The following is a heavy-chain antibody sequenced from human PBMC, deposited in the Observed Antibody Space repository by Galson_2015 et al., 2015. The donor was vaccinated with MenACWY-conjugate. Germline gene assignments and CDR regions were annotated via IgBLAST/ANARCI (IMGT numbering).Heavy chain of an antibody. CDR1: GFTFDDYG. V-gene: IGHV3-20*04. Sequence: SLRLSCAASGFTFDDYGMSWVRQAPGKGLEWVSGINWNGGSTGYADSVKGRFTISRDNAKNSLYLQMNSLRAEDTALYYCARTLRPDITMVRGVMFGWFDPWGQGTLVTVSS. D-gene: IGHD3-10*01. J-gene: IGHJ5*02. CDR3: ARTLRPDITMVRGVMFGWFDP. CDR2: INWNGGST.